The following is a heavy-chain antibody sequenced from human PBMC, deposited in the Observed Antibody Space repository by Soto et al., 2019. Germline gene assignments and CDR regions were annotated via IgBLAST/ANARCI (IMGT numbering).Heavy chain of an antibody. CDR3: ARKSSLAARGLFRYNYYGMDV. Sequence: SETLSLTCPVYGGSFSGYSWSWFRQPPGKGLEWIGEINHSGSSNHNPSLKSRVTISVDTSKNQFSLKLSSVTAADTAVYYCARKSSLAARGLFRYNYYGMDVWGQGTTVTVSS. D-gene: IGHD6-6*01. J-gene: IGHJ6*02. CDR1: GGSFSGYS. CDR2: INHSGSS. V-gene: IGHV4-34*01.